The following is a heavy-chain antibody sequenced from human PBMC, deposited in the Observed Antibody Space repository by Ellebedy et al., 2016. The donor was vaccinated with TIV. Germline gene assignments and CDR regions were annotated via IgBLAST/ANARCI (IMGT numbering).Heavy chain of an antibody. V-gene: IGHV4-59*08. CDR2: IDYSGNT. D-gene: IGHD3-22*01. J-gene: IGHJ5*02. CDR1: GGSISSYF. CDR3: ARHDPRYYESSGFYYGGWFDP. Sequence: GSLRLSCTVSGGSISSYFWSWIRQTPGKGLEWIGYIDYSGNTNYNPSLQSRVTVSVDTSKNQFSLNLSSVTAADTAVYFCARHDPRYYESSGFYYGGWFDPWGQGTLVTVSS.